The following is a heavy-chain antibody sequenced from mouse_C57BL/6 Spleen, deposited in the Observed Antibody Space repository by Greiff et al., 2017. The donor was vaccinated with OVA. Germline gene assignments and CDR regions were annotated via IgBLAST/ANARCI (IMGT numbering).Heavy chain of an antibody. V-gene: IGHV7-1*01. Sequence: EVKLVESGGGLVQSGRSLRVSGVRWGLACSDFDIYFVRQSPGKGLHRIAASRHKANEYTTEYSASVKGRFIVSRDTSQSILYLQMNALRAEDTAIYYCARDDFPYAMDYWGQGTSVTVSS. CDR1: GLACSDFD. CDR2: SRHKANEYTT. CDR3: ARDDFPYAMDY. J-gene: IGHJ4*01.